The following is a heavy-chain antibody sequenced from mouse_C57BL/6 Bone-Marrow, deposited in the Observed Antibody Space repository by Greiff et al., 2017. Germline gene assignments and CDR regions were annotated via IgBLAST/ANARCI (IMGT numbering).Heavy chain of an antibody. J-gene: IGHJ1*03. CDR2: INPYNGGT. CDR1: GYTFTDYY. D-gene: IGHD1-1*01. CDR3: ARGRDYYGSSYKNWYVDV. V-gene: IGHV1-19*01. Sequence: EVQLQESGPVLVKPGASVKMSCKASGYTFTDYYMNWVKQSHGKSLEWIGVINPYNGGTSYNQKFKGKATLTVDKSSSTAYMELNSLTSEDSAVYYWARGRDYYGSSYKNWYVDVWGTGTTVTVSS.